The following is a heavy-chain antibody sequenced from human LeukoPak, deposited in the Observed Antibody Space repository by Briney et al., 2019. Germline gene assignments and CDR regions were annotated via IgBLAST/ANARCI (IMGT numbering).Heavy chain of an antibody. CDR1: GFTFSSYS. J-gene: IGHJ6*03. V-gene: IGHV3-48*01. Sequence: PGGSLRLSCAASGFTFSSYSMNWVRQAPGKGLEWVSYISSSSSTIYYADSVKGRFTISRDNAKNSLYLQMNSLRAEDTAVYYCARADYDSWSRGYYMDVWGKGTTVTVSS. D-gene: IGHD3-3*01. CDR3: ARADYDSWSRGYYMDV. CDR2: ISSSSSTI.